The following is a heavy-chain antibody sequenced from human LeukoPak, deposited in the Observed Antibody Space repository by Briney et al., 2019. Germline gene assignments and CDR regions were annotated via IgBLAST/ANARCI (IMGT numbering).Heavy chain of an antibody. CDR1: GFTFSDYY. CDR3: PKTPHSSGYDPYYYYGMDV. Sequence: PGGSLRLSCAASGFTFSDYYMSWIRQAPGKGLEWVSYISSSGSTIYYADSVKGRFTISRDNAKNSLYLQMNSLRAEDTAVYYLPKTPHSSGYDPYYYYGMDVWGQGTTVTVSS. D-gene: IGHD5-12*01. V-gene: IGHV3-11*01. CDR2: ISSSGSTI. J-gene: IGHJ6*02.